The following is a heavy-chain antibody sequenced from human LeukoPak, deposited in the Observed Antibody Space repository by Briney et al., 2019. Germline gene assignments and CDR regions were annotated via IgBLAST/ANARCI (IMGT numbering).Heavy chain of an antibody. J-gene: IGHJ4*02. CDR2: INHSGST. CDR1: GGSISSYY. CDR3: ARGGIVVVITTGEYNFDY. V-gene: IGHV4-34*01. Sequence: SETLSLTCTVSGGSISSYYWSWIRQPPGKGLEWIGEINHSGSTNYNPSLKSRVTISVDTSKNQFSLRLSSVTAADTAVYYCARGGIVVVITTGEYNFDYWGQGTLVTVSS. D-gene: IGHD3-22*01.